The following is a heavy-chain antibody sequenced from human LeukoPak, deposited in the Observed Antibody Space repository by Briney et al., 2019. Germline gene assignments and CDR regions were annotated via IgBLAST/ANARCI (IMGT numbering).Heavy chain of an antibody. CDR2: IDPSDSYT. CDR3: ARSEAVAGTINY. D-gene: IGHD6-19*01. J-gene: IGHJ4*02. CDR1: GYSFTSYW. V-gene: IGHV5-10-1*01. Sequence: GESLKISCKGSGYSFTSYWISWVRQMPGKGLEWMGRIDPSDSYTNYSPSFQGHITISADKSISTAYLQWSSLKASDTAMYYCARSEAVAGTINYWGQGTLVTVSS.